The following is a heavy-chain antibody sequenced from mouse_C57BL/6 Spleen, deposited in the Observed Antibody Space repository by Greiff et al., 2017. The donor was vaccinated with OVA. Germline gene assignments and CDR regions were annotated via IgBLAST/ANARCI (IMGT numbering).Heavy chain of an antibody. J-gene: IGHJ2*01. Sequence: VQVVESGAELARPGTSVKMSCKASGYTFTSYTMHWVKPRPGQGLDWIGYINPSSGYTKYNQKFKDKATFTADKSSSTAYMQLSSLTSEDSAVYYCARDYYGSSYGDYFDYWGQGTTLTVSS. D-gene: IGHD1-1*01. V-gene: IGHV1-4*01. CDR2: INPSSGYT. CDR3: ARDYYGSSYGDYFDY. CDR1: GYTFTSYT.